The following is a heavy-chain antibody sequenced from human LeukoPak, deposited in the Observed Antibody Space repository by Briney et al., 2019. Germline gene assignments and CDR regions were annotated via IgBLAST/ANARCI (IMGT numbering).Heavy chain of an antibody. CDR3: ARRVVDTSYYYGMDV. J-gene: IGHJ6*02. D-gene: IGHD5-18*01. CDR1: GGTFSSYA. Sequence: GASVKVSCKASGGTFSSYAISWVRQAPGQGLEWMGRIIPILGIANYAQKFQGRVTITADKSTSTAYMELSSLRSEDTAVYYCARRVVDTSYYYGMDVWGQGTTVTVSS. CDR2: IIPILGIA. V-gene: IGHV1-69*04.